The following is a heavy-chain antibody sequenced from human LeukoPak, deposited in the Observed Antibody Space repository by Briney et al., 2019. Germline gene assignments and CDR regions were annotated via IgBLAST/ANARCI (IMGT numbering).Heavy chain of an antibody. J-gene: IGHJ4*02. CDR3: ARDLDGDSYNFDY. CDR2: IIPILGIA. CDR1: GGTFSSYA. Sequence: SVKVSCKASGGTFSSYAISWVRQAPGQGLEWMGRIIPILGIANYAQKFQGRVTITADKPTSTAYMELSSLRSEDTAVYYCARDLDGDSYNFDYWGQGTLVTVSS. V-gene: IGHV1-69*04. D-gene: IGHD5-24*01.